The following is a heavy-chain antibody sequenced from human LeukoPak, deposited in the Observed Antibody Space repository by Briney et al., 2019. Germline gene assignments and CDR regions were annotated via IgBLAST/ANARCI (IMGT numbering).Heavy chain of an antibody. D-gene: IGHD4-17*01. CDR1: GGTFSSYA. J-gene: IGHJ2*01. CDR2: IIPIFGTA. CDR3: ARDTSGDPYWYFDL. V-gene: IGHV1-69*01. Sequence: SVNVSCKASGGTFSSYAISWVRQAPGQELEWMGGIIPIFGTANYAQKFQGRVTITADESTSTAYMELSSLRSEDTAVYYCARDTSGDPYWYFDLWGRGTLVTVSS.